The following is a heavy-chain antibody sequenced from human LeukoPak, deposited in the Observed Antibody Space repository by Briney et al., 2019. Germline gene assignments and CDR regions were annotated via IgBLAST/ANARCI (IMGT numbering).Heavy chain of an antibody. CDR3: AKDESDWDVWGSYRYLPDY. V-gene: IGHV3-30*18. CDR1: GFTFSSYG. Sequence: GRSLRLSCAASGFTFSSYGMHWVRQAPGKGLEWVAVISYDGSNKYYADSVKGRFTISRDNSKNTLYLQMNSLRADDTAVYYCAKDESDWDVWGSYRYLPDYWGQGTLVTVSS. J-gene: IGHJ4*02. D-gene: IGHD3-16*02. CDR2: ISYDGSNK.